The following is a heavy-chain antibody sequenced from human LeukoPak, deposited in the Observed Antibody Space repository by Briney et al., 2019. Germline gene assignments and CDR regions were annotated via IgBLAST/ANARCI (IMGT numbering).Heavy chain of an antibody. J-gene: IGHJ6*03. CDR1: GYSFTSYW. Sequence: GESLKISCQGSGYSFTSYWIGWVRQMPGKGLEWMGIIYPGDSDTRYSPSFQGQVTISADKSISTAYLQWSSLKASDTAMYYCARHIVVPAATTYYYYMDVWGKGTTVTVSS. CDR3: ARHIVVPAATTYYYYMDV. CDR2: IYPGDSDT. D-gene: IGHD2-2*01. V-gene: IGHV5-51*01.